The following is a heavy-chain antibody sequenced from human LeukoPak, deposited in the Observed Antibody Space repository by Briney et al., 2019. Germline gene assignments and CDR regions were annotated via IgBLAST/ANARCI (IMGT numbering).Heavy chain of an antibody. CDR3: TGDSSGYRFLFQH. CDR2: ISGSGGST. Sequence: PGGSLRLSRAASGFTFSSYAMSWVRQAPGKGLEWVSAISGSGGSTYYADSVKGRFTISRDNSKNTLYLQMNSLRAEDTAVYYCTGDSSGYRFLFQHWGQGTLVTVSS. CDR1: GFTFSSYA. J-gene: IGHJ1*01. D-gene: IGHD3-22*01. V-gene: IGHV3-23*01.